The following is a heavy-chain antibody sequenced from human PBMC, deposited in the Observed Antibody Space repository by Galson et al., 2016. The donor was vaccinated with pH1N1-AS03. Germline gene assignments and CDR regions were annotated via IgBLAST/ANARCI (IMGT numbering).Heavy chain of an antibody. V-gene: IGHV1-3*01. CDR1: GYTFISYV. CDR2: INAGNGNT. D-gene: IGHD3-9*01. J-gene: IGHJ4*02. CDR3: ARDRYFDETGLYFYESEY. Sequence: SVKVSCKASGYTFISYVMHWVRQAPGQRLEWMGWINAGNGNTTYSQKFQGRLTITADDSTGTASMELTSLTSEDTAVYYCARDRYFDETGLYFYESEYWGQGTLVTVSS.